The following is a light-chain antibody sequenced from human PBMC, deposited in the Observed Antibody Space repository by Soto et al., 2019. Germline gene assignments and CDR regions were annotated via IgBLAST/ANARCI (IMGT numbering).Light chain of an antibody. CDR3: QQLNNWPLA. J-gene: IGKJ4*01. CDR2: DAS. CDR1: QSVRSD. V-gene: IGKV3-11*01. Sequence: EIVLTQSPATRSLSPRERATLSCRASQSVRSDLAWYQQKPGQAHRLLIYDASRSATGIQARFSGSGSGTDFTLKISSIETEEFAVYDCQQLNNWPLAFGGGPKGDIK.